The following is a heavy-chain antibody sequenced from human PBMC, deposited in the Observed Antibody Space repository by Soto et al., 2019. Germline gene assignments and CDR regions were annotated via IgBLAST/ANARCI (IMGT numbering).Heavy chain of an antibody. CDR2: INPASGST. J-gene: IGHJ4*02. Sequence: QVQLVQSGAEVKKPGASVKVSCRTSGYTFTHYYIHWVRQAPGQGLEWLGIINPASGSTNYAQDFQGRVTLTMDTSTTTVYMELSGLRAEETALFYCAGDLAAGAHWCPGTLVTVSS. D-gene: IGHD6-13*01. CDR1: GYTFTHYY. V-gene: IGHV1-46*01. CDR3: AGDLAAGAH.